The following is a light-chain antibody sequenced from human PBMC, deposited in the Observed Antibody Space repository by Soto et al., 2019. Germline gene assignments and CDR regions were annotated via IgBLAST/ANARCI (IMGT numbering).Light chain of an antibody. CDR3: HPYNTYSA. CDR1: QSVSNW. V-gene: IGKV1-5*01. J-gene: IGKJ1*01. Sequence: DIQMTPSPSTLSASVGDRVTITCRASQSVSNWLAWYQQKRGKAPELLIYDASSLKSGVPSRFSGSGSGTEFPLTIIIREHDDFATYDCHPYNTYSAFGQGTKVEIK. CDR2: DAS.